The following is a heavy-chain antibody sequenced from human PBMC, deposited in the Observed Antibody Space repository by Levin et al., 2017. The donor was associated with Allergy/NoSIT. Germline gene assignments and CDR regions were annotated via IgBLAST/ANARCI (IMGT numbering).Heavy chain of an antibody. CDR2: ISAYNGNT. D-gene: IGHD3-16*02. Sequence: ASVKVSCKASGYTFTSYGISWVRQAPGQGLEWMGWISAYNGNTNYAQKLQGRVTMTTDTSTSTAYMELRSLRSDDTAVYYCARDRPFGGVIPWYFDLWGRGTLVTVSS. J-gene: IGHJ2*01. CDR3: ARDRPFGGVIPWYFDL. CDR1: GYTFTSYG. V-gene: IGHV1-18*01.